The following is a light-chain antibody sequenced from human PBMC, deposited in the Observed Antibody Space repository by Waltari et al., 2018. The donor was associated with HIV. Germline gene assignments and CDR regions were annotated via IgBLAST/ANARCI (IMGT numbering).Light chain of an antibody. Sequence: EIVFTQSPGTLSLSPGERATLSCRASQSVSSSYLAWYQQKPGQAPSLLIDGASSRATGIPDRFSGSGSGTDFTLTISRLEPEDFAVYYCQQYGSSPVTFGQGTRLEIK. J-gene: IGKJ5*01. V-gene: IGKV3-20*01. CDR1: QSVSSSY. CDR3: QQYGSSPVT. CDR2: GAS.